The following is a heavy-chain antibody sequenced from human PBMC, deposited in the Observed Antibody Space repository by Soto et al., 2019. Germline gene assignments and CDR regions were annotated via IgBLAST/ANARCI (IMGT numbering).Heavy chain of an antibody. Sequence: QVQLVQSGAEVKKPGASVKVSCKASGYTFTSYDITWVRQAPGQGREWMGWINTDNGSTTYAQKFQDRVTMTTDTSAKTAYMELRSLRSDDTAVYYCARAPAVRDKWIDPWGQGTLVSVSS. V-gene: IGHV1-18*04. CDR1: GYTFTSYD. D-gene: IGHD2-2*01. CDR2: INTDNGST. CDR3: ARAPAVRDKWIDP. J-gene: IGHJ5*02.